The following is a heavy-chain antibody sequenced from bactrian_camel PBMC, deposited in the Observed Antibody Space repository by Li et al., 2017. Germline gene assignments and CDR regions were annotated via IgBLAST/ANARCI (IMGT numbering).Heavy chain of an antibody. J-gene: IGHJ4*01. CDR2: MRADGST. CDR1: IVTYSPYC. V-gene: IGHV3S55*01. CDR3: AAPYVFGTCPSPGSGH. D-gene: IGHD7*01. Sequence: VQLVESGGDSVQAGGALRLSCVTSIVTYSPYCMGWFRQAPGKGREEVAIMRADGSTKYAESVKERFTISKGNDKTTLYLQMTNLKPEDTGMYYCAAPYVFGTCPSPGSGHWGQGTQVTVS.